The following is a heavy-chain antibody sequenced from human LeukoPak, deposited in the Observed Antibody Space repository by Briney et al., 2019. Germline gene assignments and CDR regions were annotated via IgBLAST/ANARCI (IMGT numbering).Heavy chain of an antibody. Sequence: LPGGSLRLSCVASGFIFSNYWMSWVRQVPGKGLEWVSAVSGSGDSTYYADSVKGRFTISRANSKNTLYLQMNSLRAEDTAVYYCAKVMLGELLYWFDPWGQGTLVTVSS. CDR1: GFIFSNYW. CDR2: VSGSGDST. J-gene: IGHJ5*02. CDR3: AKVMLGELLYWFDP. D-gene: IGHD3-10*02. V-gene: IGHV3-23*01.